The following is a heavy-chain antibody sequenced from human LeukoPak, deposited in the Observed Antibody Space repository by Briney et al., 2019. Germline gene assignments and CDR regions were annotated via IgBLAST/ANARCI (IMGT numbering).Heavy chain of an antibody. V-gene: IGHV4-61*02. CDR1: GGSVNSGRYF. CDR2: MFTTGTI. J-gene: IGHJ4*02. Sequence: SETLSLTCTVSGGSVNSGRYFWSWIRQPAGKGLEWIGRMFTTGTINYNPSLKSRVTISLDTSKNQFSLKLSSVTAADTAVYYCARLSGRDYYFGYWGQGTLVTVSS. CDR3: ARLSGRDYYFGY. D-gene: IGHD4/OR15-4a*01.